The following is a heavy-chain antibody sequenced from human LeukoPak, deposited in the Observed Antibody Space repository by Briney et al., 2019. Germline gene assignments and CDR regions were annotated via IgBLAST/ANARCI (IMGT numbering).Heavy chain of an antibody. CDR3: ASGFDSYYYGMDV. CDR1: GFTFDDYA. Sequence: PGGSLRLSCAASGFTFDDYAMHWVRQAPGKGLEWVSLISGDGGSTYYADSVKGRSTISRDNSKNSLYLQMNSLRTEDTALYYCASGFDSYYYGMDVWGQGTTVTVSS. D-gene: IGHD3-9*01. V-gene: IGHV3-43*02. CDR2: ISGDGGST. J-gene: IGHJ6*02.